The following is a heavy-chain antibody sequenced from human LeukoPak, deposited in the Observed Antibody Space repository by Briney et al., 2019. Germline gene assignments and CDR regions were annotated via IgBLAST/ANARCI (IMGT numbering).Heavy chain of an antibody. Sequence: GGSPRLSCAASGFTFSSYGMHWVRQAPGKGLEWVAVISYDGSNKYYADSVKGRFTISRDNSKNTLYLQMNSLRAEDTAVYYCAKKEVAYYYGMDVWGQGTTVTVSS. V-gene: IGHV3-30*18. CDR2: ISYDGSNK. D-gene: IGHD5-24*01. J-gene: IGHJ6*02. CDR1: GFTFSSYG. CDR3: AKKEVAYYYGMDV.